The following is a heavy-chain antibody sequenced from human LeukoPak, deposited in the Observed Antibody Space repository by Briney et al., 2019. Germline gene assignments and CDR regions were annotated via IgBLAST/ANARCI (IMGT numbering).Heavy chain of an antibody. CDR2: FDPEDGET. J-gene: IGHJ4*02. CDR3: ASETEYYGSGSPLHY. D-gene: IGHD3-10*01. Sequence: ASVKVSCKVAGKSLTQVSMHWVRQAPGKGLEWTGGFDPEDGETIFAQKFQGRVTLTEDTSTDTAYMELSSLGSDDTAVYYCASETEYYGSGSPLHYWGQGTLVTVSS. V-gene: IGHV1-24*01. CDR1: GKSLTQVS.